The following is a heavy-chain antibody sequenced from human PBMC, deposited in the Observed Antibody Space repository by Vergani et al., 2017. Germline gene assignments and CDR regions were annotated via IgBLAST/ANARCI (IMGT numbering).Heavy chain of an antibody. CDR2: IIPIFGTA. CDR1: GGTFSSYA. Sequence: QVQLVQSAAEVKKPGSSVKVSCKASGGTFSSYAISWVRQAPGQGLDWMGGIIPIFGTANYAQKFQGRVTITADEFTSTAYLELSSLRSEDTAVYYCAREPXPDYYGSGTYGMDVGGEGTTVTVSS. D-gene: IGHD3-10*01. V-gene: IGHV1-69*12. CDR3: AREPXPDYYGSGTYGMDV. J-gene: IGHJ6*04.